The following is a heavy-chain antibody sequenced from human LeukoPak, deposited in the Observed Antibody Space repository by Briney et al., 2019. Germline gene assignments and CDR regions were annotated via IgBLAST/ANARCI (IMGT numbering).Heavy chain of an antibody. D-gene: IGHD2-2*01. Sequence: PSETLSLTCTVSGGSISSYYWSWIRQPPGKGLEWIGYVYFSGSTSYSPFLTNYNPSLKSRVTISGDTSKNQFSLKLSSVTAADTAVYYCARIKYCSSTSCPYYYYYYMDVWGKGTTVTVSS. V-gene: IGHV4-59*08. J-gene: IGHJ6*03. CDR1: GGSISSYY. CDR2: VYFSGSTSYSPFLT. CDR3: ARIKYCSSTSCPYYYYYYMDV.